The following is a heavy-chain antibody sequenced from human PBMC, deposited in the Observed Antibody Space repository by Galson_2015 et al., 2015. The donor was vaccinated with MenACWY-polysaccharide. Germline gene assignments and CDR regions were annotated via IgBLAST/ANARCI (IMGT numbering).Heavy chain of an antibody. D-gene: IGHD2-2*01. CDR3: AREGSRIVFHAFDV. V-gene: IGHV3-33*01. Sequence: SLRLSCAASGSRFSGSGMHWVRQAPGKGLERVAVIQYDGTNKVYADSVKGRFTISRDNSKNTLFLQMNTLGVDDTAMYYCAREGSRIVFHAFDVWGQGTMVTVSP. CDR1: GSRFSGSG. J-gene: IGHJ3*01. CDR2: IQYDGTNK.